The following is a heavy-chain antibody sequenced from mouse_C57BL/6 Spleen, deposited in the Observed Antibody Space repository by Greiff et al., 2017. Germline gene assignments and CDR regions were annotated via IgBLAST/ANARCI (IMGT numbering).Heavy chain of an antibody. D-gene: IGHD2-3*01. CDR1: GYTFTSYW. V-gene: IGHV1-53*01. CDR2: INPSNGGT. Sequence: QVQLKQPGTELVKPGASVKLSCKASGYTFTSYWMHWVKPRPGQGLEWIGNINPSNGGTNYNEKFKSKATLTVDKSSSTAYMQLSSLTSEDSAVYYCARGEGYYEGYYAMDYWGQGTSVTVSS. J-gene: IGHJ4*01. CDR3: ARGEGYYEGYYAMDY.